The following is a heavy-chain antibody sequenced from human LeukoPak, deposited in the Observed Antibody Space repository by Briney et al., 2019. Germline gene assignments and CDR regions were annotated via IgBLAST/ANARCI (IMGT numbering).Heavy chain of an antibody. V-gene: IGHV4-59*08. CDR1: GGSISGDH. CDR2: IYYSGST. J-gene: IGHJ3*02. CDR3: ARRNDFGI. Sequence: PSETLSLTCTVSGGSISGDHWNWIRQPPGKGLEWIGYIYYSGSTNYNPSLKSRVTISIDTSKNQFSLKLTSVTAADTAVYYCARRNDFGIWGQGTMVTVPS.